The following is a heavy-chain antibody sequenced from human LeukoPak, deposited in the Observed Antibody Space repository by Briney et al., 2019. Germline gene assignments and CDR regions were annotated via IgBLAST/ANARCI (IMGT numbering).Heavy chain of an antibody. Sequence: PSETLSLTCTVSGGSISSYYWSWIRQPPGEGLEWIGYIYYSGSTNYNPSLKSRVTISVDTSKNQFSLKLSSVTAADTAVYYCASSYGSGKPYYFDYWGQGTLVTVSS. CDR3: ASSYGSGKPYYFDY. CDR2: IYYSGST. V-gene: IGHV4-59*08. J-gene: IGHJ4*02. D-gene: IGHD3-10*01. CDR1: GGSISSYY.